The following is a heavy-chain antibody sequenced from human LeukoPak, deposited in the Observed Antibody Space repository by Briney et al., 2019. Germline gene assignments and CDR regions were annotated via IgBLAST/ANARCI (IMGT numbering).Heavy chain of an antibody. D-gene: IGHD3-10*01. CDR3: VRSRIGASAY. V-gene: IGHV1-2*02. J-gene: IGHJ4*02. CDR2: ISPNNGDT. Sequence: RASVKVSCKPSGYTFTDSYIHWVRPAPGVGLQWMGWISPNNGDTKYAEDFQDRVTMTRDTSINTAYMELTGLTPDDTAVYYCVRSRIGASAYWGRGTLVTVSS. CDR1: GYTFTDSY.